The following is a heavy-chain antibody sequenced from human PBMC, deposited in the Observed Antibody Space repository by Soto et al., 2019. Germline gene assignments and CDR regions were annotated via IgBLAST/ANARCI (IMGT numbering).Heavy chain of an antibody. Sequence: QVQLVQSGAEVKKPGSSVKVSCKASGGTFSSYTISWVRQAPGQGLEWMGRIIPILGIANYAQKFQGRGTSTADKSTSTAYMELSSLRSEDTAVYYCAREEYYYGSGAFFDYWGQGTLVTVSS. CDR2: IIPILGIA. J-gene: IGHJ4*02. V-gene: IGHV1-69*08. CDR3: AREEYYYGSGAFFDY. CDR1: GGTFSSYT. D-gene: IGHD3-10*01.